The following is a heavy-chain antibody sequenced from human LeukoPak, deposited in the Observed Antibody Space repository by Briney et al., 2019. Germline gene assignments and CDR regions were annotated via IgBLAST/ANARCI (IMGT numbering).Heavy chain of an antibody. D-gene: IGHD2-2*01. J-gene: IGHJ4*02. V-gene: IGHV3-21*01. CDR3: ARGTPIVVVPAALYYFDY. CDR2: ISSGSSYI. CDR1: GFTFSSYS. Sequence: PGGSLRLSCAASGFTFSSYSMNWVRQAPGKGLEWVSSISSGSSYIYYADSVKGRFTISRDNAKNSLYLQMNSLRAEDTAVYYCARGTPIVVVPAALYYFDYWGQGTLVTVSS.